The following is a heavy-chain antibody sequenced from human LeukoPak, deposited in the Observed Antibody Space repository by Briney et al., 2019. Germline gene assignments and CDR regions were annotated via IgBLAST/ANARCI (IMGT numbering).Heavy chain of an antibody. Sequence: GGSLRLSCAASGFTFSNYGIHWVRQAPGKGLEWVAVISYDGSNKYYADSVKGRFTISRDNSKNTLYLQMNSLRAEDTAVYYCAKGDYYDSSGSPWYFDYWGQGTLVTVSS. CDR1: GFTFSNYG. CDR2: ISYDGSNK. V-gene: IGHV3-30*18. D-gene: IGHD3-22*01. J-gene: IGHJ4*02. CDR3: AKGDYYDSSGSPWYFDY.